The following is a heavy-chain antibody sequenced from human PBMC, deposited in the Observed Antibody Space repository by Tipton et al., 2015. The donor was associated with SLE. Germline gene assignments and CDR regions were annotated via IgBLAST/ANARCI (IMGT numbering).Heavy chain of an antibody. CDR2: ISGSGGST. V-gene: IGHV3-23*01. D-gene: IGHD7-27*01. CDR3: AGELGHDAFDI. J-gene: IGHJ3*02. Sequence: LSLTCAVSGYSLTSGYYWGWVRQAPGKGLEWVSAISGSGGSTYYADSVKGRFTISRDNSKNTLYLQMNSLRAEDTAVYYCAGELGHDAFDIWGQGTMVTVSS. CDR1: GYSLTSGY.